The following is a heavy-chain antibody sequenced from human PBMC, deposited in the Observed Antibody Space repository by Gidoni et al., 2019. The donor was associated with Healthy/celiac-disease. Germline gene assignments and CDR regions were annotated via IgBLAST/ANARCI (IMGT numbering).Heavy chain of an antibody. V-gene: IGHV3-9*01. Sequence: EVQLVASGGGLVQPGGSLRFSCAASGFTFHAYAIHWVRQAPGKGLEWVSGISWNSGSIGYADSVKGRFTISRDNAKNSRYLQMNSLRAEDTALYYCAKAGVYSSSWLRGYYYGMDVWGQGTTVTVSS. D-gene: IGHD6-13*01. CDR1: GFTFHAYA. J-gene: IGHJ6*02. CDR2: ISWNSGSI. CDR3: AKAGVYSSSWLRGYYYGMDV.